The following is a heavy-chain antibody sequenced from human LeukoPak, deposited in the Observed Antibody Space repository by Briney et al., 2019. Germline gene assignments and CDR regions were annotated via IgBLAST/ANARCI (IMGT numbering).Heavy chain of an antibody. CDR2: IKSKSDGGTT. J-gene: IGHJ4*02. D-gene: IGHD3-22*01. V-gene: IGHV3-15*01. CDR3: TAPRGPRNGNYLSDY. Sequence: GGSLRLSCAASGFTFSNAWMNWVRQAPGKGLEWVGHIKSKSDGGTTDYAAPVKGRFTISRDDSANMLYLQMNSLEPEDIAVYYCTAPRGPRNGNYLSDYWGQGTLVTVSS. CDR1: GFTFSNAW.